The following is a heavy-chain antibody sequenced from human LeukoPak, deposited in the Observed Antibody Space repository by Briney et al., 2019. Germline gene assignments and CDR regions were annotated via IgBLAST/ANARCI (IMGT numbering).Heavy chain of an antibody. CDR2: SGST. D-gene: IGHD1-1*01. CDR3: ARDAGHQLSRRNYYAMDV. J-gene: IGHJ6*02. CDR1: GGSINSSSYY. V-gene: IGHV4-39*07. Sequence: SETLSLTCTVSGGSINSSSYYWGWVRQPPGKGLEWIGRSGSTYYNPSLKSRVTIAVDTSTNQFSQKLSSVSAADTAVYYCARDAGHQLSRRNYYAMDVWGQGTTVTVSS.